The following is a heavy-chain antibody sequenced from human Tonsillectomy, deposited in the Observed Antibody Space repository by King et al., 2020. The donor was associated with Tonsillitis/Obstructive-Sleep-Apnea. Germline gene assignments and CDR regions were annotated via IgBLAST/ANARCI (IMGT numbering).Heavy chain of an antibody. CDR2: IYYSGST. CDR1: GGSISYDY. D-gene: IGHD2-15*01. CDR3: ARIYCSGGSCYSGFFDY. Sequence: VQLQESGPGLVKPSETLSLTCTVSGGSISYDYWSWIQQPPGKGLEWIGYIYYSGSTNYNPSLKSRVTISVDTSKNQISLKLTSVTAADTAVYYCARIYCSGGSCYSGFFDYWGQGTLVTVSS. J-gene: IGHJ4*02. V-gene: IGHV4-59*01.